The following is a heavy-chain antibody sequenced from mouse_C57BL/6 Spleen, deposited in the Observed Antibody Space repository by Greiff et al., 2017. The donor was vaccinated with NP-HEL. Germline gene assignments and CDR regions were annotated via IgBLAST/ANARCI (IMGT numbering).Heavy chain of an antibody. CDR1: GYTFTSYW. CDR3: ARRHIGYGSSSYAMDY. CDR2: IYPGSGST. V-gene: IGHV1-55*01. Sequence: QVQLQQPGAELVKPGASVKMSCKASGYTFTSYWITWVKQRPGQGLEWIGDIYPGSGSTNYNEKFKSKATLTVDTSSSTAYMQLSSLTSEDSAVYYCARRHIGYGSSSYAMDYWGQGTSVTVSS. J-gene: IGHJ4*01. D-gene: IGHD1-1*01.